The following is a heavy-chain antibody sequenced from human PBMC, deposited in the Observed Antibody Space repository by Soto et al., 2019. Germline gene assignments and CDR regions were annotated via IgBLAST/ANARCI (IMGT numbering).Heavy chain of an antibody. CDR3: AREYYYGSGNYYRADYYPYGMDV. J-gene: IGHJ6*02. D-gene: IGHD3-10*01. CDR1: GFTVTSYD. Sequence: GGSLRLSCAASGFTVTSYDISWVRQAPWKGLEWVSLIYTGGNTNYADSVKGRFTISRDNSKNTLYLQMNSLRAEDTAVYYCAREYYYGSGNYYRADYYPYGMDVWGQGTTVTVSS. V-gene: IGHV3-53*01. CDR2: IYTGGNT.